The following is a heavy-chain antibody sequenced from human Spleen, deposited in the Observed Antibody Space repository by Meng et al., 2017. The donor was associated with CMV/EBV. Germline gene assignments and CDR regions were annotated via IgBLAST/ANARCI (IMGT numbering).Heavy chain of an antibody. CDR2: IRYDGSNK. CDR1: GFFLSSSG. D-gene: IGHD3-10*01. CDR3: ARSSVEGSGSYYNDYYYGMDV. Sequence: GESLKISCAASGFFLSSSGMHWVRQAPGKGLEWVAFIRYDGSNKYYADSVKGRFTISRDNAKNTLYLQMNSLTAEDTAVYYCARSSVEGSGSYYNDYYYGMDVWGQGTTVTVSS. J-gene: IGHJ6*02. V-gene: IGHV3-30*02.